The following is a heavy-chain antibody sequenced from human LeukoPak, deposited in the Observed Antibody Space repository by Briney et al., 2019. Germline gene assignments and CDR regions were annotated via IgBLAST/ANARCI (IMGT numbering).Heavy chain of an antibody. CDR1: GFTFSSYA. Sequence: GGSLRLSCAASGFTFSSYAMSWVRQAPGKGLEWVSAISGSGGSTYYADSVKGRFTISRDNSKNTLYLQMNSLRAEDTAVYYCAKDRSTSLFGIFLFDYWGQGTLVTVSS. CDR3: AKDRSTSLFGIFLFDY. D-gene: IGHD2-2*01. V-gene: IGHV3-23*01. CDR2: ISGSGGST. J-gene: IGHJ4*02.